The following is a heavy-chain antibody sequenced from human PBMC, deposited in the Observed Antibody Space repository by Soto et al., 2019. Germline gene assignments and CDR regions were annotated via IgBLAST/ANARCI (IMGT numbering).Heavy chain of an antibody. J-gene: IGHJ4*02. Sequence: EVQLVESGGGLVKPGGSLRLSCAASGFTFSSYSMNWVRQAPGKGLEWVSSISSSSSYIYYADSVKGRFTISRDNAKNSLYLQMNSLRAEDTAVYYCARDVVEYSGYDFDYWGQGTLVTVSS. CDR1: GFTFSSYS. D-gene: IGHD5-12*01. CDR2: ISSSSSYI. V-gene: IGHV3-21*01. CDR3: ARDVVEYSGYDFDY.